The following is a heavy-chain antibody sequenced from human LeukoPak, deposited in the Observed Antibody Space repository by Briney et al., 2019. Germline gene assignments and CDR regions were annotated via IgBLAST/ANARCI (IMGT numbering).Heavy chain of an antibody. CDR1: GYTSTSYD. J-gene: IGHJ5*02. CDR3: ARGVMVVPATQFDP. Sequence: ASVKVSCKASGYTSTSYDINWVRQATGQGLEWMGWMNPNSGNTGYAQKFQGRVTMTRNTSISTAYMELSSLRSEDTAVYYCARGVMVVPATQFDPWGQGTLVTVSS. CDR2: MNPNSGNT. D-gene: IGHD2-15*01. V-gene: IGHV1-8*01.